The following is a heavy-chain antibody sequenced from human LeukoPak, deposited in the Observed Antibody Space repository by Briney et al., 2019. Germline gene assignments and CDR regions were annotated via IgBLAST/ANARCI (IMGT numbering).Heavy chain of an antibody. J-gene: IGHJ4*02. V-gene: IGHV4-34*01. CDR2: INHSGST. CDR3: ASEYCSTTSCRFDN. Sequence: PSETLSLTCAVYGGSFSGYYWSWIRQPPGKGLEWIGEINHSGSTNYNPSLKSRVIISVDTSKNQFSLELGSVTAADTAVYYCASEYCSTTSCRFDNWGQGTLVTVSS. CDR1: GGSFSGYY. D-gene: IGHD2-2*01.